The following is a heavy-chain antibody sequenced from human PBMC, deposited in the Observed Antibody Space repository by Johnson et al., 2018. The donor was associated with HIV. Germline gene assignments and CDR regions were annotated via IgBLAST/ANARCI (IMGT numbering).Heavy chain of an antibody. CDR2: IKQDGSEK. J-gene: IGHJ3*02. D-gene: IGHD3-10*01. CDR1: GFTFSSYW. Sequence: VQLVESGGGLVQPGGSLRLSCAASGFTFSSYWMSWVRQAPGKGLEWVANIKQDGSEKYYVDSVKGRFTISRDNSKNTLYLQMNSLRVEDTAVYYCASEVRGVLDIWGQGTMVTVSS. V-gene: IGHV3-7*02. CDR3: ASEVRGVLDI.